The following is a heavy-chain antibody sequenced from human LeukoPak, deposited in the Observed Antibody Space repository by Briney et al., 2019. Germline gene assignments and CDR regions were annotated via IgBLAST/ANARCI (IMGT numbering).Heavy chain of an antibody. Sequence: PGGSLRLSCAASGFTFSSYWMHWVRQAPGKGLVWVSRINSDGSSTIYADPVKGRFTISRDNAKNTLYLQMNSLRAEDTAVYYCARSSPSYHFDYWGQGTLVTVSS. V-gene: IGHV3-74*01. J-gene: IGHJ4*02. CDR1: GFTFSSYW. CDR2: INSDGSST. D-gene: IGHD1-26*01. CDR3: ARSSPSYHFDY.